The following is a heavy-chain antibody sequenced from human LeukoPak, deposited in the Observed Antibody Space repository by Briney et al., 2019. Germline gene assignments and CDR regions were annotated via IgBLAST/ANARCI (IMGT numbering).Heavy chain of an antibody. CDR2: ISGSGGST. CDR3: AKDPRVGSRVATPCH. V-gene: IGHV3-23*01. J-gene: IGHJ4*02. D-gene: IGHD5-24*01. Sequence: GGSLRLSCAASGFTFTSYAMSRVRQAPGKGLEWVSAISGSGGSTYYADSVKGRFTISRDNSKSTLFLQMNSLRAEDAAVYYCAKDPRVGSRVATPCHWGQGTLVTVSS. CDR1: GFTFTSYA.